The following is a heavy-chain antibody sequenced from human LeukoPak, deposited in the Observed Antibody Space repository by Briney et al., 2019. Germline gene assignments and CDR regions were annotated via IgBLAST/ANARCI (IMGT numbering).Heavy chain of an antibody. J-gene: IGHJ3*02. CDR3: ASPPPLWFGSLGAFDI. V-gene: IGHV4-39*07. CDR2: IYYSGST. CDR1: GGSISSSSYY. D-gene: IGHD3-10*01. Sequence: PSETLSLTCTVSGGSISSSSYYWGWIRQPPGKGLEWIGSIYYSGSTYYNPSLKSRVTISVDTSKNQFSLKLSSVTAADTAVYYCASPPPLWFGSLGAFDIWGQGTMVTVSS.